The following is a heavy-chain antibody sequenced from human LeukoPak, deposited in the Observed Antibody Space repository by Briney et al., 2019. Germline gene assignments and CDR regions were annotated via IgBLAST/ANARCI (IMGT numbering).Heavy chain of an antibody. D-gene: IGHD6-19*01. J-gene: IGHJ4*02. Sequence: SETLSLTCTVSGGSISSYYWGWIRQPPGKGLEWIGYIYYSGSTNYNPSLKSRVTISVDTSKNQFSLKLSSVTAADTAVYYCARCIAVAGTRTPRLFDYWGQGTLVTVSS. V-gene: IGHV4-59*01. CDR3: ARCIAVAGTRTPRLFDY. CDR2: IYYSGST. CDR1: GGSISSYY.